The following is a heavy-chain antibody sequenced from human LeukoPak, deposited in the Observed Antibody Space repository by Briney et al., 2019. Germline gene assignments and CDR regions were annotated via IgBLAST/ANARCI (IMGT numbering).Heavy chain of an antibody. CDR2: INGNSGVT. V-gene: IGHV1-2*02. Sequence: ASVKVSCKASGYSFTDYYIHWVRQAPGQGLEWMGWINGNSGVTKYAQKFQGRVTMTRDTSISTAYMELNRLRSDDTAVYYCARDLTRDYGGNSLVPGYWGQGSLVTVSS. D-gene: IGHD4-23*01. CDR3: ARDLTRDYGGNSLVPGY. J-gene: IGHJ4*02. CDR1: GYSFTDYY.